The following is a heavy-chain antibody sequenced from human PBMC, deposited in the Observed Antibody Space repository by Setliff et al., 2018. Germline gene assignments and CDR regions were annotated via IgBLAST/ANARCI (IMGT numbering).Heavy chain of an antibody. CDR1: GYTFTGYY. V-gene: IGHV1-2*06. CDR2: INPSSGAT. Sequence: GASVKVSCKASGYTFTGYYMYWVRQAPGQGLEWMGRINPSSGATIYAQKFQGRVTMTTDTSTNTAYMEVRSLGSDDTAMYYCARAVGYCSGGSCYKGDDYWGQGTLVTVSS. CDR3: ARAVGYCSGGSCYKGDDY. J-gene: IGHJ4*02. D-gene: IGHD2-15*01.